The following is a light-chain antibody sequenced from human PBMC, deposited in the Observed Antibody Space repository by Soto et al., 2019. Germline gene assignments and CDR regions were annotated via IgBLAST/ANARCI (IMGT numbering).Light chain of an antibody. CDR1: TSNIGSNY. J-gene: IGLJ3*02. Sequence: QSVLTQPPSASWTPGQRVTIYCSGSTSNIGSNYVHWYQQVPGTAPQLLIYRTNQRPSGVPDRFSASRSGTSGSLAIIGLRSEDEADYYFAAWDDSLSGWVFGGGTKLTVL. CDR2: RTN. CDR3: AAWDDSLSGWV. V-gene: IGLV1-47*01.